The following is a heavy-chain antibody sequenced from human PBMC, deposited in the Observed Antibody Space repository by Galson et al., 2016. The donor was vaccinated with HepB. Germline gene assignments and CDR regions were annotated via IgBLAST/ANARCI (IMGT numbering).Heavy chain of an antibody. J-gene: IGHJ4*02. D-gene: IGHD1-26*01. Sequence: SLRLSCAASGFTFSDYAMGWVRQAPGRGLEWVSGISGLGSNTYYADSVKGRVTISRDNSKDSLYLQMNSLRPDDTAVYYCVRTVSVGARPGRHHDHWGQGTVVTVSS. CDR2: ISGLGSNT. V-gene: IGHV3-23*01. CDR3: VRTVSVGARPGRHHDH. CDR1: GFTFSDYA.